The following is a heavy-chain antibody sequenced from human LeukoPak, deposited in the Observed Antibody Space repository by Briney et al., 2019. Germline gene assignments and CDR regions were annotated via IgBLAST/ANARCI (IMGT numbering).Heavy chain of an antibody. CDR2: INHSGST. V-gene: IGHV4-34*01. J-gene: IGHJ4*02. CDR3: ARGALLGDTAMASDY. Sequence: SETLSLTCAVYGGSFSGYHWSWIRQPPGKGLEWIGEINHSGSTNYNPSLKSRVTISVDTSKNQFSLKLSSVTAADTAVYYCARGALLGDTAMASDYWGQGTLVTVSS. D-gene: IGHD5-18*01. CDR1: GGSFSGYH.